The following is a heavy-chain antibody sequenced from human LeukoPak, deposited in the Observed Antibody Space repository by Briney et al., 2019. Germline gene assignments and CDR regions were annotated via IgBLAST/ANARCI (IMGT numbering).Heavy chain of an antibody. V-gene: IGHV3-15*01. D-gene: IGHD4-17*01. J-gene: IGHJ6*03. CDR1: GFTFTNAW. CDR2: IKSKRDGGAI. CDR3: RSDYGDYERGYYYYYMDV. Sequence: PGGSLRLSCEASGFTFTNAWMIWVRQAPGKGPEWVGRIKSKRDGGAIDYAAPVKGRFTISRDDSQNTVHLQMNSLKTGDTGVYYCRSDYGDYERGYYYYYMDVWGKGTTVTVSS.